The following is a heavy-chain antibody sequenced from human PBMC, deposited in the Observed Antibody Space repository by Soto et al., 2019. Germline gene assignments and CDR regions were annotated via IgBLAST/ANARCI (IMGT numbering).Heavy chain of an antibody. CDR1: GDSISRYY. J-gene: IGHJ6*02. V-gene: IGHV4-59*01. CDR3: ARDQGGEFLKGAGMDV. Sequence: QVQLQESGPGLVKPSETLSLTCTVSGDSISRYYWSWIRLSPGKGLEWIGYIYYSGETNYNPSVKSRVTISVDRTKNQFSLHLSWATAADTAVYYCARDQGGEFLKGAGMDVWGQGTTVTVSS. CDR2: IYYSGET. D-gene: IGHD3-10*01.